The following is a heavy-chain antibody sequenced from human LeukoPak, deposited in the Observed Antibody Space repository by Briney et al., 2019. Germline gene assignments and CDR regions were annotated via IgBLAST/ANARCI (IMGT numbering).Heavy chain of an antibody. V-gene: IGHV3-13*01. Sequence: GGSLRLSCAASGFTFSSYDMHWVRQATGEGLEWVSAIGTAGDAYYPGSVKGRFTISRENAKNSLYLQMNRLRAGDTAVYYCARVEYDSSGYYFSYWGQGTLVTVSS. J-gene: IGHJ4*02. CDR3: ARVEYDSSGYYFSY. CDR1: GFTFSSYD. D-gene: IGHD3-22*01. CDR2: IGTAGDA.